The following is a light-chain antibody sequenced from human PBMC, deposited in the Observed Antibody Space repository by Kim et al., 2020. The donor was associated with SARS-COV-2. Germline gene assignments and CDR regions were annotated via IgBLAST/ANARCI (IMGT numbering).Light chain of an antibody. CDR1: SFNIGAGYF. J-gene: IGLJ2*01. CDR2: DSD. V-gene: IGLV1-40*01. Sequence: QRVTISCTGSSFNIGAGYFVHWYQQFPGTAPKLLIYDSDKRPSGVPDRFSGSKSGTSASLAITGLRSEDEAHYHCAAWDDSLSGSVFGGGTQLTVL. CDR3: AAWDDSLSGSV.